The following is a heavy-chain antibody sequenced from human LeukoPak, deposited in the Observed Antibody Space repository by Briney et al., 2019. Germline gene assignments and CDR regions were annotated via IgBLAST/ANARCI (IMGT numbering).Heavy chain of an antibody. CDR1: GGSISSSSYY. Sequence: PSETLSLTCTVSGGSISSSSYYWGWIRQPPGKGLEWIGSIYYSGSTYYNPSLKSRVTISVDTSKNQFSLKLSSVTAADTAVYYCARDRMVRGAKTVYYYYGMDVWGQGTTVTVSS. CDR3: ARDRMVRGAKTVYYYYGMDV. CDR2: IYYSGST. J-gene: IGHJ6*02. D-gene: IGHD3-10*01. V-gene: IGHV4-39*07.